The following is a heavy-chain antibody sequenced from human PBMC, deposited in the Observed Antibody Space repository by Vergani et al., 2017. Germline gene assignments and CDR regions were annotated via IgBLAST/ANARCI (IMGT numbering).Heavy chain of an antibody. CDR2: IDHTGRP. CDR1: GGSFTSYH. D-gene: IGHD4-11*01. J-gene: IGHJ6*03. V-gene: IGHV4-34*01. CDR3: ARVNTETNGHLYYYYYMDV. Sequence: QVQLQQWGGGLLKPSETLSLTCVVNGGSFTSYHWTWIRQSPGEGLEWVGDIDHTGRPDYNPSLKSRLTISVDKSRNQFYLTINSVTATDTAIYCCARVNTETNGHLYYYYYMDVWGQGTAVTVS.